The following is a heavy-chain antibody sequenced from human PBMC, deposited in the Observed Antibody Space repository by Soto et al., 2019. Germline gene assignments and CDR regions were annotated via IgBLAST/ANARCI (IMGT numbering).Heavy chain of an antibody. CDR1: GYTFAGYY. CDR3: AREVLGSLTAFDI. D-gene: IGHD2-15*01. CDR2: INPNSGGT. V-gene: IGHV1-2*04. Sequence: ASVKVSCKAPGYTFAGYYMHGVREAPGQGLEWMGWINPNSGGTNYAQKFQGWVTMTRDTYISTAYMELSRLRSDDTAVYYCAREVLGSLTAFDIWGQGTMVTVSS. J-gene: IGHJ3*02.